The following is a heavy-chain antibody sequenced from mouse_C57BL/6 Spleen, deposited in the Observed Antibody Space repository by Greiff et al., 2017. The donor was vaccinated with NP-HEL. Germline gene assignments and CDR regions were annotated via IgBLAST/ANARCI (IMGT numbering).Heavy chain of an antibody. CDR1: GYTFTSYW. Sequence: QVQLKQPGAELVRPGSSVKLSCKASGYTFTSYWMDWVKQRPGQGLEWIGNIYPSDSETHYNQKFKDKATLTVDKSSSTAYMQLSSLTSEDSAGYYCARSRTTGWFAYWGQGTLVTVSA. CDR2: IYPSDSET. D-gene: IGHD1-1*01. CDR3: ARSRTTGWFAY. J-gene: IGHJ3*01. V-gene: IGHV1-61*01.